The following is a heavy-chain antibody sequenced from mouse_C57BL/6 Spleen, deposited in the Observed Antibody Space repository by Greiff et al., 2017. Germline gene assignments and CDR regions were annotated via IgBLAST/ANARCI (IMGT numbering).Heavy chain of an antibody. D-gene: IGHD1-1*01. CDR3: ARVGSSLAWFAY. J-gene: IGHJ3*01. Sequence: EVHLVESGGGLVQPGGSLSLSCAASGFTFTDYYMSWVRQPPGKALEWLGFIRNKANGYTTEYSASVKGRFTISRDNSQSILYLQMNALRAEDSATYCSARVGSSLAWFAYWGQGTLVTVSA. CDR1: GFTFTDYY. CDR2: IRNKANGYTT. V-gene: IGHV7-3*01.